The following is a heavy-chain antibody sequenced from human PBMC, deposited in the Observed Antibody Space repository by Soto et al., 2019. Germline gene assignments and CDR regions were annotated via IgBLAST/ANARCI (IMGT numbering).Heavy chain of an antibody. CDR2: ISGSGGST. CDR1: GFTFSSYA. D-gene: IGHD3-22*01. Sequence: EVQLLESGGGLVQPGGSLRLSCAASGFTFSSYAMSWVRQAPGKGLEWVSAISGSGGSTYYADSVKGRFTISRDNSKNTLYLQLHSLRAEDTAVYYCARITLIVVVTHEAFDIWGQGTMVTVSS. V-gene: IGHV3-23*01. CDR3: ARITLIVVVTHEAFDI. J-gene: IGHJ3*02.